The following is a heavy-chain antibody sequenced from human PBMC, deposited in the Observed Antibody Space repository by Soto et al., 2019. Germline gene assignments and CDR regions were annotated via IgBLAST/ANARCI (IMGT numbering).Heavy chain of an antibody. Sequence: SETLSRTCTVSGGSISSYYWSWIRQPPGKGLEWIGYIYYSGSTNYNPSLKSRVTISVDTSKNQFSLKLSSVTAADTAVYYCARDMGYDSSGFYFDYWGQGTLVTVSS. J-gene: IGHJ4*02. V-gene: IGHV4-59*01. D-gene: IGHD3-22*01. CDR2: IYYSGST. CDR3: ARDMGYDSSGFYFDY. CDR1: GGSISSYY.